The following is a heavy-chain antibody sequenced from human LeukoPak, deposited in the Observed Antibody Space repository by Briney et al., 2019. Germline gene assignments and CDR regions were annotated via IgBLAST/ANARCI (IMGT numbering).Heavy chain of an antibody. V-gene: IGHV3-11*04. Sequence: GGSLRLSCAASGFTFSDYYMSWIRQAPGKGLEWVSYISSSGSTIYYADSVKGRFTISRDNAKNSLYLQMNSLRAEDTAVYYCARERKEIVVVAAFEYWGQGTLVTVSS. CDR3: ARERKEIVVVAAFEY. CDR1: GFTFSDYY. J-gene: IGHJ4*02. D-gene: IGHD2-15*01. CDR2: ISSSGSTI.